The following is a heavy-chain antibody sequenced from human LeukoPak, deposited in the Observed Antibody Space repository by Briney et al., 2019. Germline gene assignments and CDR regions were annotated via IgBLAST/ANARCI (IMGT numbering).Heavy chain of an antibody. CDR2: INPSGGST. Sequence: GASVKVSCKTSGYTFTGYYMHWVRQAPGQGLEWMGIINPSGGSTSYAQKFQGRVTMTRDTSTSTVYMELSSLRSEDTAVYYCARDGYYYDSSGYSKTEDFDYWGQGTLVTVSS. D-gene: IGHD3-22*01. J-gene: IGHJ4*02. V-gene: IGHV1-46*01. CDR1: GYTFTGYY. CDR3: ARDGYYYDSSGYSKTEDFDY.